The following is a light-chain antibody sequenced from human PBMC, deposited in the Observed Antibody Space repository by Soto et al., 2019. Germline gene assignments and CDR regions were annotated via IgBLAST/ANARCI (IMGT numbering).Light chain of an antibody. V-gene: IGKV3-15*01. CDR3: HQHGGSPET. Sequence: IVMTQSPATLSVSPGGRATLSCRASQSISDTLAWYQQKPGQAPRLLIYGASTRATGIPARFSGSGSGTEFILTISGLEPEDSGIYHCHQHGGSPETFGQGTKVDIK. CDR2: GAS. CDR1: QSISDT. J-gene: IGKJ1*01.